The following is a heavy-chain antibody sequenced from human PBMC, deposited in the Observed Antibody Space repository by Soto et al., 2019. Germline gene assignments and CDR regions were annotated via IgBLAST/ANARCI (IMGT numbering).Heavy chain of an antibody. D-gene: IGHD6-19*01. Sequence: EVQLVESGEGLVQPGGSLRLSCAASGFTFSSYAMHWVRQAPGKGLEYVSAISSNGGSTYYADSVKGRFTISRDNSKNTLYLQMGSLRAEDMVVYYCARASSGWYLGGFDYWGQGTLVTVSS. J-gene: IGHJ4*02. CDR2: ISSNGGST. V-gene: IGHV3-64*02. CDR3: ARASSGWYLGGFDY. CDR1: GFTFSSYA.